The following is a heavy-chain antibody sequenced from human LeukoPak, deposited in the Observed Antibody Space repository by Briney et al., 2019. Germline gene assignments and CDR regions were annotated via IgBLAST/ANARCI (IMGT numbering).Heavy chain of an antibody. CDR3: ASSGSYFDY. V-gene: IGHV3-48*03. CDR2: ITSSGSAI. D-gene: IGHD1-26*01. J-gene: IGHJ4*02. Sequence: GGSLRLSCGASGFXFSSYEMNWVRQAPGKGLEWVSYITSSGSAIYYADSVKGRFTIPRDNAKNSLYLQMNSLRAEDTAVYYCASSGSYFDYWGQGTLVTVSS. CDR1: GFXFSSYE.